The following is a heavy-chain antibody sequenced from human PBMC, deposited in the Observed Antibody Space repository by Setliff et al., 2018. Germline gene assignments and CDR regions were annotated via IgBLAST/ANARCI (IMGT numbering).Heavy chain of an antibody. V-gene: IGHV4-59*08. J-gene: IGHJ4*02. CDR1: GGSISPYF. D-gene: IGHD1-1*01. CDR2: IYSSGNI. CDR3: ARQRRIWNDLDYFDY. Sequence: PSETLSLTCTVSGGSISPYFWTWLRQPAGKGLEWIGHIYSSGNINNNPSLVSRVTISIDTSKSQFSLRLSSVTAADTAVYYCARQRRIWNDLDYFDYWGQGTLVTVSS.